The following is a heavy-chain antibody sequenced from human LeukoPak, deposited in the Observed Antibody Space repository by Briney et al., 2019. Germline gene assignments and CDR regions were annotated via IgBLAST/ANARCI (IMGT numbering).Heavy chain of an antibody. CDR2: IYYTGST. D-gene: IGHD3-9*01. Sequence: SETLSLTCTVSGDSISSYYWSWIRQPPGKGLEWIGYIYYTGSTNYNPSLKSRVTISVDTSKNQFSLKLSSVTAADTAGYYCATLTGYSSESWFDPWGQGILVTVSS. V-gene: IGHV4-59*01. CDR3: ATLTGYSSESWFDP. CDR1: GDSISSYY. J-gene: IGHJ5*02.